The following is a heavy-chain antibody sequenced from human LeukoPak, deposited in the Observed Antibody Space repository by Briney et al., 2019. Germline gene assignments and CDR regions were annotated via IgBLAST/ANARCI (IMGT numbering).Heavy chain of an antibody. J-gene: IGHJ5*02. CDR3: ARGSEYSSSWYAVRNWFDP. CDR2: ISSSSSYI. D-gene: IGHD6-13*01. Sequence: YPGGSLRLSCAASGFTFSSYSMNWVRQAPGKGLEWVSSISSSSSYIYYADSVKGRFTISRDNAKNSLYLQMNSLRAEDTAVYYCARGSEYSSSWYAVRNWFDPWGQGTLVTVSS. CDR1: GFTFSSYS. V-gene: IGHV3-21*01.